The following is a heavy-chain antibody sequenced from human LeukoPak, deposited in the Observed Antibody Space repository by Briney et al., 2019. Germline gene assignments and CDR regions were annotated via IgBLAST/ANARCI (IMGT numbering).Heavy chain of an antibody. CDR2: ISAYSGST. J-gene: IGHJ4*02. CDR1: GYTFTTYG. D-gene: IGHD1-7*01. Sequence: ASVKVSCKASGYTFTTYGLSWVRQAPGQGLEWMGWISAYSGSTNYAQMLQGRLTISTDTSTSTAYMELRSLRSDDTAVYFCARIYGGTTSFDYWGQGTLVTVSS. V-gene: IGHV1-18*01. CDR3: ARIYGGTTSFDY.